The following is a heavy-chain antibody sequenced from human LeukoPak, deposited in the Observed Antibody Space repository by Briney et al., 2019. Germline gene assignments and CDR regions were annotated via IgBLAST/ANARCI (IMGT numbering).Heavy chain of an antibody. CDR2: ISGRSSTI. J-gene: IGHJ4*02. Sequence: GGSLRLSCAASAFTSSDYSMNWVRQAPGKGLEWISYISGRSSTIYYADSVRGRFTISRDNAKNSMYLQMNSLRAEDTAVYYCARDRLTSGSYFFDYWGQGTLVTVSS. CDR1: AFTSSDYS. CDR3: ARDRLTSGSYFFDY. V-gene: IGHV3-48*01. D-gene: IGHD1-26*01.